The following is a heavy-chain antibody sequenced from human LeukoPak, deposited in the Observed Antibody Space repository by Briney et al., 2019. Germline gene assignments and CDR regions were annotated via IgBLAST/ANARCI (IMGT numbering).Heavy chain of an antibody. CDR2: ISGRSSTI. J-gene: IGHJ4*02. Sequence: GGSLRLSCAASAFTSSDYSMNWVRQAPGKGLEWISYISGRSSTIYYADSVRGRFTISRDNAKNSMYLQMNSLRAEDTAVYYCARDRLTSGSYFFDYWGQGTLVTVSS. CDR1: AFTSSDYS. CDR3: ARDRLTSGSYFFDY. V-gene: IGHV3-48*01. D-gene: IGHD1-26*01.